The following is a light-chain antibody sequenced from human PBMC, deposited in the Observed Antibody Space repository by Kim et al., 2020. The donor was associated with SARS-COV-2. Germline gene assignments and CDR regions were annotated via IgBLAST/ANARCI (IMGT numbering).Light chain of an antibody. CDR2: WAS. J-gene: IGKJ2*01. V-gene: IGKV4-1*01. CDR3: QQYFSTPHT. CDR1: QSVLYSSNNMNY. Sequence: SATIDCKSSQSVLYSSNNMNYLAWYQQKPVQPPKLLIYWASTRQSGVPDRFSGSGSGTDFTLTISSLRAEDVAVYYCQQYFSTPHTFGQGTKLEI.